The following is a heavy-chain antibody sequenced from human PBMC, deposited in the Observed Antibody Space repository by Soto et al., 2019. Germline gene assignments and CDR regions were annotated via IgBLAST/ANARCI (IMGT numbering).Heavy chain of an antibody. CDR3: ARVTGSSCYYFDY. D-gene: IGHD6-13*01. Sequence: GGSLRLSCAASGFTFSSYAMHWVRQAPGKGLEWVAVISYDGSNKYYADSVKGRFTISRDNSKNTLYLQMNSLRAEDTAVYYFARVTGSSCYYFDYWGQGPLVTVSS. J-gene: IGHJ4*02. CDR1: GFTFSSYA. V-gene: IGHV3-30-3*01. CDR2: ISYDGSNK.